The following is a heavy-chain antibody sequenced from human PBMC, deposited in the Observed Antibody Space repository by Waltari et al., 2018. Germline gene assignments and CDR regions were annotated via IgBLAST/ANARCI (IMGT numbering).Heavy chain of an antibody. D-gene: IGHD1-26*01. J-gene: IGHJ6*02. Sequence: EVQLVESGGGLVQPGRSLRLSCAASGFTFDDYAMHWVRQAPGKGLEWVSGISWNSGSIGDADSVKGRFTIARDNAKNSLYLQMNSLRAEDTALYYCAKDMVGATRKDYYYGMDVWGQGTTVTVSS. CDR3: AKDMVGATRKDYYYGMDV. CDR1: GFTFDDYA. V-gene: IGHV3-9*01. CDR2: ISWNSGSI.